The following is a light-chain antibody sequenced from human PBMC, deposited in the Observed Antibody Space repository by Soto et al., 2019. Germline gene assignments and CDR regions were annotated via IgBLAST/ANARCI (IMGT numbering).Light chain of an antibody. CDR2: PAS. J-gene: IGKJ2*01. CDR1: QTISTD. V-gene: IGKV1-39*01. CDR3: QQSHGIPYT. Sequence: DIQMTQYPSSLSASVGDRVTITYRASQTISTDLNWYQQEPGKAPKLLIYPASSLQSGVLSRFSGSGSGTDFTLTISSLQAEDFAAYYCQQSHGIPYTFGQGTKLEIK.